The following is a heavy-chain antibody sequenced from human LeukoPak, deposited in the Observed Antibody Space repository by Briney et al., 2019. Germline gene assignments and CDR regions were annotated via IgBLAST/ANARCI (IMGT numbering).Heavy chain of an antibody. Sequence: SETLSLTCTVSGASVTNGLYYWSWIRQTPGKGLEWIGYIDYRGNTKYNPSLQSRVFIFVDTSESQFSLRLSSVTAADTAVYYCAGGGIAVAGNRKYFQHWGQGTLVTVSS. J-gene: IGHJ1*01. CDR3: AGGGIAVAGNRKYFQH. CDR1: GASVTNGLYY. D-gene: IGHD6-19*01. CDR2: IDYRGNT. V-gene: IGHV4-61*01.